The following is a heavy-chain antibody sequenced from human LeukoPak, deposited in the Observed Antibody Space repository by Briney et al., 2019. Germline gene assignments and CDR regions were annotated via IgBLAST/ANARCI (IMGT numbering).Heavy chain of an antibody. CDR2: IYPGDSDT. V-gene: IGHV5-51*01. J-gene: IGHJ4*02. CDR3: ARHLDYGGNSGDIDY. D-gene: IGHD4-23*01. Sequence: GASVKVSCKASGYTFTSYWIGWVRQMPGKGLEWMGIIYPGDSDTRYSPSFQGQVTISVDKSISTAYLQWSSLKASDTAMYYCARHLDYGGNSGDIDYWGQGTLVTVSS. CDR1: GYTFTSYW.